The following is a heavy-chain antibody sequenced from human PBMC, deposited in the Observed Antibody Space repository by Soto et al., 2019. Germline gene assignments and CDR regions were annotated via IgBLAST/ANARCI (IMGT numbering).Heavy chain of an antibody. CDR2: ISAYNGNK. Sequence: QVQLVQYGAEVKKPGASVKVSCKASGYTFTSYGISWVLQAPGQGLEWMGWISAYNGNKNYAQKLQGRVTMTTDTSTSTSYMELRSMRSDDTAVYYCARDTYIGYDPGFDYLGQGTLVTVSS. J-gene: IGHJ4*02. CDR1: GYTFTSYG. CDR3: ARDTYIGYDPGFDY. D-gene: IGHD5-12*01. V-gene: IGHV1-18*01.